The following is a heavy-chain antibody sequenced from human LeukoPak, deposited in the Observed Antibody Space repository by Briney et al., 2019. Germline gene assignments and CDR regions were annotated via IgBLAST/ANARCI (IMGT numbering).Heavy chain of an antibody. CDR1: GFTLSRYA. CDR3: AKVEYDILTGYTDY. D-gene: IGHD3-9*01. V-gene: IGHV3-23*01. J-gene: IGHJ4*02. Sequence: PGGSLRLSCAASGFTLSRYAMSWVRQTPGKGLEWVSTINSSGDITYYADSVKGRFTISRDNSKNTLYLQMNSLRAEDTAVYYCAKVEYDILTGYTDYWGQGTLVTVSS. CDR2: INSSGDIT.